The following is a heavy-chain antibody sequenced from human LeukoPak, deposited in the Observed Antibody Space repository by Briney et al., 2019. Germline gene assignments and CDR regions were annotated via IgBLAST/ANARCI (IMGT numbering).Heavy chain of an antibody. J-gene: IGHJ5*02. Sequence: SETLSLTCTVSGGSISSSSYYWGWIRQPPGKGLEWIGSIYYSGSTYYNPSLKSQVTISVDTSNNQFSLKLSSVTAADTAVYYCARRETTVTTLGWFDPWGQGTLVTVSS. CDR2: IYYSGST. V-gene: IGHV4-39*01. CDR1: GGSISSSSYY. D-gene: IGHD4-17*01. CDR3: ARRETTVTTLGWFDP.